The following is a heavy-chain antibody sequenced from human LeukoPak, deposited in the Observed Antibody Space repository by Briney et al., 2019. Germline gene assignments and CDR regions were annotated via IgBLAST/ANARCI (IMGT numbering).Heavy chain of an antibody. D-gene: IGHD3-9*01. Sequence: GGSLRLSCAASGFTFSSYWMHWVRQAPGKGLVWVSRIQTDGSSTNYADSVKGRFTISRDDAKNTLYLQMNSLRAEDTAVYYCARDMFDWLFEDLEIGVSFDYWGQGTLDTVSS. CDR1: GFTFSSYW. J-gene: IGHJ4*02. CDR3: ARDMFDWLFEDLEIGVSFDY. CDR2: IQTDGSST. V-gene: IGHV3-74*01.